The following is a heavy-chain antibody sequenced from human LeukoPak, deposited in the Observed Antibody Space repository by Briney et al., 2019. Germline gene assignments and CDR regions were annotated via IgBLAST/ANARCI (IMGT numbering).Heavy chain of an antibody. CDR1: GGSFSGYY. D-gene: IGHD3-22*01. Sequence: SETLSLTCAVYGGSFSGYYWSWMRQPPGKGLEWIGEINHSGSTNYNPPLKSRVTISVDTSKNQFPLKLSSVTAADTAVYHCARVLDSSGYYYGFDPWGQGTLVTVSS. V-gene: IGHV4-34*01. CDR2: INHSGST. CDR3: ARVLDSSGYYYGFDP. J-gene: IGHJ5*02.